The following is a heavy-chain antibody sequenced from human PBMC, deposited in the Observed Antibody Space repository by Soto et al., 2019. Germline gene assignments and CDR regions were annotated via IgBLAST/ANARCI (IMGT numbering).Heavy chain of an antibody. CDR1: GFTLGNYA. D-gene: IGHD4-4*01. V-gene: IGHV3-30-3*02. CDR2: ISHDGSYK. J-gene: IGHJ5*02. CDR3: AKSLDIHYKNWFDP. Sequence: PGGSLRLSCAASGFTLGNYAVHWVRQAPGKGLECVAVISHDGSYKNYGDSVKGRFTISRDNSKNTLYLEMNSLRAEDTAVYYCAKSLDIHYKNWFDPWGQGTLVTVSS.